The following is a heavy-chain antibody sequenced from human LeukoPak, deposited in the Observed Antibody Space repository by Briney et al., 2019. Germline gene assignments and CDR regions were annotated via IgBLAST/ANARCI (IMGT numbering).Heavy chain of an antibody. D-gene: IGHD3-22*01. CDR2: ISYDGSNK. J-gene: IGHJ4*02. CDR1: GFTFSNYA. V-gene: IGHV3-30*01. Sequence: GRSLRLSCAASGFTFSNYAIHWVRQAPGKGLEWVALISYDGSNKYYADSVKGRFTTSRDNSKNTLYLQMNSLRADDTAVYYCAREDSSGYYYFDYWGQGTLVTVSS. CDR3: AREDSSGYYYFDY.